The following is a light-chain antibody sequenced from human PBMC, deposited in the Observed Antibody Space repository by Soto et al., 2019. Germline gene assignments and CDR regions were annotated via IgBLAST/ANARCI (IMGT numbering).Light chain of an antibody. V-gene: IGKV3-20*01. Sequence: EIVLTQSPGTLSVSPGERATLSCRASQTVRNNYLAWYQQKPGQAPRLLIYDASSRATGIPDRFSGGGSGADFTLPISRLEPGDLAVYYCQQFSSYPLTFGGGTKVDI. J-gene: IGKJ4*01. CDR2: DAS. CDR1: QTVRNNY. CDR3: QQFSSYPLT.